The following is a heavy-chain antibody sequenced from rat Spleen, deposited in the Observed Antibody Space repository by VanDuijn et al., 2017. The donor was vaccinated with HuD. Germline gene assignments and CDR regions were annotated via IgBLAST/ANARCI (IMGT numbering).Heavy chain of an antibody. CDR1: GFTFNNYW. Sequence: EVQLVESGGGLVQPGRSLKLSCVASGFTFNNYWMSWIRKAPGKGLEWVASISYGDSSGHSSTYYRDSVKGRFTISRDNAKSTLYLQMDSLRSEDTATYYCARRHYGYTDYFDYWGQGVMVTVSS. V-gene: IGHV5-31*01. CDR3: ARRHYGYTDYFDY. J-gene: IGHJ2*01. CDR2: ISYGDSSGHSST. D-gene: IGHD1-9*01.